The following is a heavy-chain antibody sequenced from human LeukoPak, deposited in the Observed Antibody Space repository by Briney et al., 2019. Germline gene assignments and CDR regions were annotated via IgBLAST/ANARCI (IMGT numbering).Heavy chain of an antibody. J-gene: IGHJ6*03. CDR3: ARTNTVTQLASGYMDV. Sequence: SETLSLTCAVYGGSFSGYYWSWIRQPPGKGLEWIGEINHSGSTNYNPSLKSRVTISVDTSKNQFSLKLSSVTAADTAVYYCARTNTVTQLASGYMDVWGKGTTVTVSS. CDR2: INHSGST. V-gene: IGHV4-34*01. D-gene: IGHD4-11*01. CDR1: GGSFSGYY.